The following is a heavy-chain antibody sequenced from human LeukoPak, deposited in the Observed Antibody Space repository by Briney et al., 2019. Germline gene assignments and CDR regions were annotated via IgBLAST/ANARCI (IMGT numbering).Heavy chain of an antibody. V-gene: IGHV3-21*04. CDR2: ITSSSSYI. Sequence: GGSLRVSCAASGFTFSSYTMNWVRQAPGKGPEWVSSITSSSSYIYYADSVKGRFTISRDNARNSLYLQMNSLRAEDTAVYYCARVGEGRDGYNYFGAFDIWGQGTMVTVSS. D-gene: IGHD5-24*01. CDR3: ARVGEGRDGYNYFGAFDI. CDR1: GFTFSSYT. J-gene: IGHJ3*02.